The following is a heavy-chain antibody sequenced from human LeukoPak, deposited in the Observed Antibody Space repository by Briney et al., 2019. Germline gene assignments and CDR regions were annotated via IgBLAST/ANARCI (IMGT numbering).Heavy chain of an antibody. V-gene: IGHV4-39*01. CDR2: IYYSGST. Sequence: SETLSLTCTVSGGSISSNNYYWGWIRQPPGTGMERIGSIYYSGSTYYNPSLKSRVTISVDTSKNQFSLKLSSVTAADTAVYYCARGTIFGVVYDAFDIWGQGTMVTVSS. J-gene: IGHJ3*02. D-gene: IGHD3-3*01. CDR1: GGSISSNNYY. CDR3: ARGTIFGVVYDAFDI.